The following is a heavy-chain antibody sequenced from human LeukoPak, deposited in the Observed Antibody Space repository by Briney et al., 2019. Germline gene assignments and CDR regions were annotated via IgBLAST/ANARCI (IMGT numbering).Heavy chain of an antibody. J-gene: IGHJ4*02. CDR3: ARGTTRIVVVPAAISSDLGY. V-gene: IGHV1-2*02. CDR1: GYTFTGYY. Sequence: ASVKVSCKASGYTFTGYYMHWVRQAPGQGLEWMGWINPNSGGTNYAQKFQGRATMTRDTSISTAYMELSRLRSDDTAVYYCARGTTRIVVVPAAISSDLGYWGQGTLVTVSS. CDR2: INPNSGGT. D-gene: IGHD2-2*01.